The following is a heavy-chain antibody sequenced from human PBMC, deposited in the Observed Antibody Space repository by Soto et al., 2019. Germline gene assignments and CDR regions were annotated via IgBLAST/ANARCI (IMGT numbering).Heavy chain of an antibody. D-gene: IGHD2-15*01. V-gene: IGHV1-18*01. CDR1: GDTFISSG. Sequence: WASVKVSCKASGDTFISSGISWVRQAPGQGLEWMGWISGYKGDTNYAQKFQGRVTLTTDTSTSTAYMELRSLTPGDTAIYYCARIEYCSGGNCYSAFDIWGQGTLVTVSS. CDR2: ISGYKGDT. CDR3: ARIEYCSGGNCYSAFDI. J-gene: IGHJ3*02.